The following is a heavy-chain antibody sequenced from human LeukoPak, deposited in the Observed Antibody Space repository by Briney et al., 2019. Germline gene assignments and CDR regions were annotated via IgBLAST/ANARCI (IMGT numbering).Heavy chain of an antibody. CDR2: ISDSVGMT. CDR3: SKDGGPYCTDGACYRSTFHH. D-gene: IGHD2-8*01. V-gene: IGHV3-23*01. Sequence: GGSLRLSCAASGFTLSNYAMNWVRQAPGKGLEWVSGISDSVGMTYYAGSVKGRFTISRDNSKNTLYLQRNSPRAEHTALYYCSKDGGPYCTDGACYRSTFHHWGHGILVTVSS. J-gene: IGHJ4*01. CDR1: GFTLSNYA.